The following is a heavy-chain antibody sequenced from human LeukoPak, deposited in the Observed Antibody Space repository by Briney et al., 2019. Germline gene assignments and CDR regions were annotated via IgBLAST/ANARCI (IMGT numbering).Heavy chain of an antibody. D-gene: IGHD4-17*01. CDR2: INHSGST. CDR3: ARRLRPGSYYFDY. V-gene: IGHV4-34*01. CDR1: GGSFSGYY. J-gene: IGHJ4*02. Sequence: SETLSLTCAVYGGSFSGYYWSWIRQPPGKGLEWIGEINHSGSTNYKPSLKSRVSISVDTSKNQFSLKLSSVTAADTAVYYCARRLRPGSYYFDYWGQGTLVTVYS.